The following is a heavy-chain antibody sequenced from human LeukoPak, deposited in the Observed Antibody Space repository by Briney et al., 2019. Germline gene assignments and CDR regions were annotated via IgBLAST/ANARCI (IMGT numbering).Heavy chain of an antibody. D-gene: IGHD2/OR15-2a*01. CDR2: IYSGGST. J-gene: IGHJ4*02. CDR3: ARVPHSMGPLDY. V-gene: IGHV3-66*01. CDR1: GFTVSSNY. Sequence: GGSLRLSCAASGFTVSSNYMSWVRQAPGKGLEWVSVIYSGGSTYYADSVKGRFTISRDNSKNTLYLQMNSLGAEDTAVYYCARVPHSMGPLDYWGQGTLVTVSS.